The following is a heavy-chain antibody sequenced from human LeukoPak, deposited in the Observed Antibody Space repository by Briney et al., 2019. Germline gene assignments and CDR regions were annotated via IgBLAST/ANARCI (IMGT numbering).Heavy chain of an antibody. V-gene: IGHV3-23*01. D-gene: IGHD3-16*02. CDR1: GFSFSSYS. J-gene: IGHJ4*02. CDR2: ISGSGGST. Sequence: PGGSLRLSCAASGFSFSSYSMNWVRQAPGKGLEWVSAISGSGGSTYYADSVKGRFTISRDNSKNTLYLQMNSLRAEDTAVYYCAKDRTHHVWGSYRPLGFDYWGQGTLVTVSS. CDR3: AKDRTHHVWGSYRPLGFDY.